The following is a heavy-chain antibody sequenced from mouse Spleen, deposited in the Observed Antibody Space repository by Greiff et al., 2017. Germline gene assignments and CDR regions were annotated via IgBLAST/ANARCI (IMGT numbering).Heavy chain of an antibody. CDR2: IDPSDSET. V-gene: IGHV1-52*01. Sequence: QVQLQQPGAELVRPGSSVKLSCKASGYTFTSYWMHWVKQRPIQGLEWIGNIDPSDSETHYNQKFKDKATLTVDKSSSTAYLPLSSLTSEDSAVYDCAREGEEITTVVAPDAMDYWGQGTSVTVSS. CDR3: AREGEEITTVVAPDAMDY. CDR1: GYTFTSYW. D-gene: IGHD1-1*01. J-gene: IGHJ4*01.